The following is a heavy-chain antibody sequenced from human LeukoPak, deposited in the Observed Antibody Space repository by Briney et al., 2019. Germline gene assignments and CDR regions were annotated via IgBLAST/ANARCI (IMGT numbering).Heavy chain of an antibody. CDR2: INPNSGGT. V-gene: IGHV1-2*02. J-gene: IGHJ2*01. Sequence: ASVKVSCKASGYTFTGYYMHWVRQAPGQGLEWMGWINPNSGGTNYAQKFQGRVTMTRSTSISTAYMELSSLRSEDTAVYYCARASTAVAGTWYFDLWGRGTLVTVSS. CDR3: ARASTAVAGTWYFDL. CDR1: GYTFTGYY. D-gene: IGHD6-19*01.